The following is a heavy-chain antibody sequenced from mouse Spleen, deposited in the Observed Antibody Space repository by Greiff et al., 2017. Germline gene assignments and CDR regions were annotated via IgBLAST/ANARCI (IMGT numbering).Heavy chain of an antibody. J-gene: IGHJ2*01. Sequence: QVQLQQPGAELVMPGASVKLSCKASGYTFNSYWMHWVKQRPGQGLEWIGEIDPSDSYTNYNQKFKGKATLTVDKSSSTAYMQLSSLTSEDSAVYYCARTLDHWGQGTTLTVSS. CDR3: ARTLDH. V-gene: IGHV1-69*01. CDR1: GYTFNSYW. CDR2: IDPSDSYT.